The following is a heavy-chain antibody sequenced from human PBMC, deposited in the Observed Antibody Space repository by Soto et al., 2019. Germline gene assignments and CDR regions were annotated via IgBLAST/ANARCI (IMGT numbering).Heavy chain of an antibody. D-gene: IGHD4-17*01. Sequence: VQLQESGPGLVKPSETLSLTCTVSGGSVSSGAYYWSWIRQPPGKGLERIGFIYYNWSSYYSPSPKSRVAISVDTSKNQFSLKLNSVTAADTAVYYCARWLDDYGDQTWFDPWGQGILVIVSS. J-gene: IGHJ5*02. CDR1: GGSVSSGAYY. V-gene: IGHV4-61*08. CDR2: IYYNWSS. CDR3: ARWLDDYGDQTWFDP.